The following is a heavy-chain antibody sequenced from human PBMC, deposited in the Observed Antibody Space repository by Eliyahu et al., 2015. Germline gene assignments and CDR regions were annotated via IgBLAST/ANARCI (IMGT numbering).Heavy chain of an antibody. J-gene: IGHJ4*02. CDR2: IIPIFGTA. CDR3: ARGPETKSAYYYNY. CDR1: GGTFSSYS. Sequence: QVQLVQSGAEVKKPGSSVKVSCKVSGGTFSSYSIDWVRQAPGQGLEWMGGIIPIFGTANYAQIFQGRITITADESTSTAYMELSSLRSEDTAVYYCARGPETKSAYYYNYWGQGTLVTVSS. D-gene: IGHD3-22*01. V-gene: IGHV1-69*01.